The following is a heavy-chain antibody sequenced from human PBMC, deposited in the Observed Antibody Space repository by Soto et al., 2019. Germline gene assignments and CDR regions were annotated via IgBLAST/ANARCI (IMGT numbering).Heavy chain of an antibody. D-gene: IGHD3-3*01. J-gene: IGHJ6*02. CDR3: AREGSGDFWSGDSNHYYYYGMDV. V-gene: IGHV4-4*07. CDR1: GGSISSYY. Sequence: KTSETLSLTCTVSGGSISSYYRSWIRQPAGKGLEWIGRIYTSGSTNYNPSLKSRVTMSVDTSKNQFSLKLSSVTAADTAVYYCAREGSGDFWSGDSNHYYYYGMDVWGQGTTVTVSS. CDR2: IYTSGST.